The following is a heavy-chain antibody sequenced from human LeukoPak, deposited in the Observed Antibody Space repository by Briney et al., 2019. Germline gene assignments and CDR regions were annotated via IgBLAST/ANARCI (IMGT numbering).Heavy chain of an antibody. CDR2: ISSTSTYI. J-gene: IGHJ6*04. V-gene: IGHV3-21*01. CDR1: GFTFSSYS. Sequence: GGSLRLSCAASGFTFSSYSMNWVRQAPGKGLEWVSSISSTSTYIYYADSVKGRFTISRDNAKNSLYPQMNSLRAEDTAVYYCACLVGATQDVWGKGTTVIVSS. CDR3: ACLVGATQDV. D-gene: IGHD1-26*01.